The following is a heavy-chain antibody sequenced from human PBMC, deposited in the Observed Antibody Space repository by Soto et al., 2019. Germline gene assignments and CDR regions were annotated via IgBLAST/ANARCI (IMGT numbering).Heavy chain of an antibody. J-gene: IGHJ4*02. CDR3: AKVSRKGSAIDFDY. CDR1: GYTFSNCD. V-gene: IGHV1-8*01. D-gene: IGHD3-10*01. CDR2: MNPNSGAT. Sequence: QVQLVQSGAEVKKPGASVKVACKAYGYTFSNCDMNWVRQASGLGPEWMGWMNPNSGATGYAQKFQGRVTMTRDISITTAYMELSNLRSEDTAVYYCAKVSRKGSAIDFDYWGQGTLVTVSS.